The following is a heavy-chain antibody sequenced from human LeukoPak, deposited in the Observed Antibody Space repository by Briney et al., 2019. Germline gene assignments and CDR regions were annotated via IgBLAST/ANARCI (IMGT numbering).Heavy chain of an antibody. V-gene: IGHV3-33*01. J-gene: IGHJ4*02. CDR3: ARAPNYYDSSGYLNTEFDY. CDR1: GFTFSSYG. Sequence: QSGRSLRLSCAASGFTFSSYGMHWVRQAPGKGLEWVAVIWYDGSNKYYADSVKGRFTISRDNSKNTLYLQMNSLRAEDTAVYYCARAPNYYDSSGYLNTEFDYWGQGTLVTVSS. CDR2: IWYDGSNK. D-gene: IGHD3-22*01.